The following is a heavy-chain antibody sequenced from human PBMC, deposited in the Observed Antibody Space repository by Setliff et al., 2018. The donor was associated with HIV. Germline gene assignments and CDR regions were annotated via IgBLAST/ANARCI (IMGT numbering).Heavy chain of an antibody. CDR2: ISYSGST. CDR3: ARHLDGWYFYGMDV. CDR1: GGSISSNSDY. V-gene: IGHV4-39*01. Sequence: SETLSLTCTVSGGSISSNSDYWGWIRQPPGKWLEWIGTISYSGSTNYNPSLKSRVTISVDTSKNQFSLKLSSVTAADTAVYYCARHLDGWYFYGMDVWGQGTTVTVSS. J-gene: IGHJ6*02. D-gene: IGHD6-19*01.